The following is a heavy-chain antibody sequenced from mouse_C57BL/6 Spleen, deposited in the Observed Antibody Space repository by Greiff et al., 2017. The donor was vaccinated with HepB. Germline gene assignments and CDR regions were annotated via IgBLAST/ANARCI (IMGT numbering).Heavy chain of an antibody. J-gene: IGHJ1*03. CDR1: CYAFSSSW. D-gene: IGHD2-5*01. CDR2: IYPGDGDT. CDR3: ARCIYSNHWYFDV. V-gene: IGHV1-82*01. Sequence: QVQLKQSGPELVKPGASVKISCKASCYAFSSSWMNWVKQRPGKGLEWIGRIYPGDGDTNYNGKFKGRATLTADKSSSTAYMQLSSLTSEDSAVYFCARCIYSNHWYFDVWGTGTTVTVSS.